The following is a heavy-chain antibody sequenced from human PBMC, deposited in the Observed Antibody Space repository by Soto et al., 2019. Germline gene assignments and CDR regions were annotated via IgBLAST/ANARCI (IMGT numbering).Heavy chain of an antibody. CDR2: MNPNTGGA. J-gene: IGHJ4*02. Sequence: ASVKVSCKASGYNFNGYYIHWVRQAPGQGLEWMGWMNPNTGGANYAQKFQGKVIMTTDTSISTAYLELRSLTSDDTAVYYCAKVISTIGSKQWLAQTKHQALDYWGQGTLVTVSS. V-gene: IGHV1-2*02. CDR1: GYNFNGYY. CDR3: AKVISTIGSKQWLAQTKHQALDY. D-gene: IGHD6-19*01.